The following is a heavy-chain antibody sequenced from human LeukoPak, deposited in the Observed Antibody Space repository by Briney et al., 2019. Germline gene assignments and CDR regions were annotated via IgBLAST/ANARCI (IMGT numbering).Heavy chain of an antibody. V-gene: IGHV4-4*07. J-gene: IGHJ4*02. CDR1: GGSISNYY. D-gene: IGHD3-3*01. CDR3: ARGTGFWSPYYYFDY. CDR2: IYSSGST. Sequence: SETLSLTCTVSGGSISNYYWNWIRQPAGKGLEWIGRIYSSGSTIYNPSLKSRVTMSVDTSKNQFSLKLTSATAADTAVYYCARGTGFWSPYYYFDYWGQGTLVTVSS.